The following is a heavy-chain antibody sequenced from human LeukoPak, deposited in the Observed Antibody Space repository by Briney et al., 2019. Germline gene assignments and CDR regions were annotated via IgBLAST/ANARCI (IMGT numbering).Heavy chain of an antibody. V-gene: IGHV4-59*08. CDR1: GGSISSNY. CDR3: ARHYCRGGSCYYFDY. Sequence: SETLSLTCTVSGGSISSNYWSWIRQPPGKGLEWIGYIYHSGCTNYNPSLKSRATISVDTSKNQFSLKVSSVTAADTAVYYCARHYCRGGSCYYFDYWGQGTLVTVSS. J-gene: IGHJ4*02. D-gene: IGHD2-15*01. CDR2: IYHSGCT.